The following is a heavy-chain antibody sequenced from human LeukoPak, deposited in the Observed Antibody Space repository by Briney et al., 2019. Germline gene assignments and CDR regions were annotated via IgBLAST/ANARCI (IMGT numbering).Heavy chain of an antibody. CDR1: GGSIRSYY. Sequence: SETLSLTCTVSGGSIRSYYWSWIRQPPGKGLEWIGYIYYSGSTKYNPSLKSRATISVDTSKNQFSLKLSSVTAADTAVYYCAMLAYCGGDCYSPYDYWGQGTLVTVSS. D-gene: IGHD2-21*02. J-gene: IGHJ4*02. CDR2: IYYSGST. CDR3: AMLAYCGGDCYSPYDY. V-gene: IGHV4-59*01.